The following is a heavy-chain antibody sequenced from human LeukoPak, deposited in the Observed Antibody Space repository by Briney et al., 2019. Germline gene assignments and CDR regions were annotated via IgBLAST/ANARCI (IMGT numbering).Heavy chain of an antibody. CDR2: IYTSEGT. CDR3: ARLTRLSTSPDRYYLDY. CDR1: GDSISSYY. Sequence: SETLSLTCTVSGDSISSYYWSWIRQPPRKGLEWIGYIYTSEGTNYIPSLKCRVTISIDTSKNQFSLKLSSVTAADSAVYYCARLTRLSTSPDRYYLDYWGQGTLVTVSS. D-gene: IGHD6-6*01. V-gene: IGHV4-4*09. J-gene: IGHJ4*02.